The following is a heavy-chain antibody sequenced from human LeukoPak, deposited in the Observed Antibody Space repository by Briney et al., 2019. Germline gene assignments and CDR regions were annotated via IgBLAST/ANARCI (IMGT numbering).Heavy chain of an antibody. CDR1: GGSISNYY. V-gene: IGHV4-59*01. D-gene: IGHD2-15*01. CDR3: ARGGGSTNWFDP. J-gene: IGHJ5*02. CDR2: LHYSGST. Sequence: SETLSLTCTVSGGSISNYYYSWIRQPPGKGLEWIGYLHYSGSTNYNPSLKGRVTMSVDTSKNQFSLKLSSVTAADTAVYYCARGGGSTNWFDPWGQGTLVTVS.